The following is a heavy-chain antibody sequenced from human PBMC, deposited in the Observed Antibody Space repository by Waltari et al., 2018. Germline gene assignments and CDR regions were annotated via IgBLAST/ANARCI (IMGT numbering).Heavy chain of an antibody. J-gene: IGHJ4*02. CDR2: INHSGST. CDR3: ARSGGRNPLYFDY. V-gene: IGHV4-34*01. D-gene: IGHD5-12*01. Sequence: QVQLQQWGAGLLKPSEALSLTCAVYGGSFSGYYWSWIRQPPGKGMEWIGEINHSGSTNYKRSVKSRGTISVDTSKNQFYLKLSAVTAADTAVYYCARSGGRNPLYFDYWGQGTLVTVSS. CDR1: GGSFSGYY.